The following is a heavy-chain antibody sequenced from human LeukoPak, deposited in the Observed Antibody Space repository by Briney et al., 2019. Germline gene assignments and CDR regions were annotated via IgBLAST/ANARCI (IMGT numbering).Heavy chain of an antibody. D-gene: IGHD1-26*01. CDR1: GFTFDDYA. CDR2: ISWNSGSI. V-gene: IGHV3-9*01. CDR3: AKDISGSNFDYFDY. Sequence: GGSLRLSCAASGFTFDDYAMHWVRQAPGKGLEWVSGISWNSGSIGYADSVKGRFTISRDNAKNSLYLQMNSLRAEDTALYYCAKDISGSNFDYFDYWGQGTLVTVSS. J-gene: IGHJ4*02.